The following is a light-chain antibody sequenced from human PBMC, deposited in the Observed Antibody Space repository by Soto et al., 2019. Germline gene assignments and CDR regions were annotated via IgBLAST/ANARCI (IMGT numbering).Light chain of an antibody. CDR2: AAS. V-gene: IGKV1-39*01. Sequence: DIQMTQSPSALSASVGDRVTITCRASQNINIYLHWYQQKPGKAPELLIFAASSVRSGVPSRFSGSGSGTEFTLAISSLQPEDVATYYCQQRYTSPPFTFGPGTKVDIK. CDR1: QNINIY. J-gene: IGKJ3*01. CDR3: QQRYTSPPFT.